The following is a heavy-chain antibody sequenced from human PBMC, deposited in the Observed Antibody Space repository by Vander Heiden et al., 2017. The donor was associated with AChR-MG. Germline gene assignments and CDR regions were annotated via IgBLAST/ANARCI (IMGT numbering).Heavy chain of an antibody. V-gene: IGHV3-33*01. CDR3: ARDYGPIDY. CDR1: GFIFSSYG. Sequence: QVQLVESGGGVVQPGRSLRLSCVASGFIFSSYGMHWVRQAPGKGLEWVALMWYDGSDEDYADSVKGRFSISRDNSKNTVYLKMNSLRAEDTAVYFWARDYGPIDYWGQGNLVTVSS. CDR2: MWYDGSDE. J-gene: IGHJ4*02. D-gene: IGHD3-16*01.